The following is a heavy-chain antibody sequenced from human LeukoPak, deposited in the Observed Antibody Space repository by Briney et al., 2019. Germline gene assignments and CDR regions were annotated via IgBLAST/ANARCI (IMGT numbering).Heavy chain of an antibody. CDR2: IDPSGSA. CDR3: ARDHWLFSSKTWYYYGMDV. CDR1: GGSFSGYY. J-gene: IGHJ6*02. V-gene: IGHV4-59*01. D-gene: IGHD3-9*01. Sequence: SETLSLTCAVYGGSFSGYYWSWIRQSPGKGLEWIGYIDPSGSASYNPSLKSRVTIFVDTSKSLFSLILTSVSASDTAIYYCARDHWLFSSKTWYYYGMDVWGQGTTVTVSS.